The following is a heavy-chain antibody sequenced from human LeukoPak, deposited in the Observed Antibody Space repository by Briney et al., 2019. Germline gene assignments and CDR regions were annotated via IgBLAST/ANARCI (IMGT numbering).Heavy chain of an antibody. Sequence: GGSLRLSCVASGLTFHNFAMHWVRQAPGKGLEWVAVISSDERNKYYTDSVKGRFTISRDNAKNSLYLQMNSLRAEDTAVYYCASGYDLDANRAWGQGTLVTVSS. J-gene: IGHJ5*02. CDR3: ASGYDLDANRA. CDR1: GLTFHNFA. D-gene: IGHD5-12*01. V-gene: IGHV3-30*04. CDR2: ISSDERNK.